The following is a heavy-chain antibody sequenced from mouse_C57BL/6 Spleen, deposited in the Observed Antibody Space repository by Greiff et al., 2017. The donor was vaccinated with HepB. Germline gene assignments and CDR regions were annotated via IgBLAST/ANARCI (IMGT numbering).Heavy chain of an antibody. J-gene: IGHJ3*01. Sequence: EVQLQQSGPELVKPGASVKISCKASGYTFTDYYMNWVKQSHGKSLEWIGDINPNNGGTSYNQKFKGKATLTVDKSSSTAYMELRSLTSEDSAVYYCADVGYGSSYSFAYWGQGTLVTVSA. V-gene: IGHV1-26*01. D-gene: IGHD1-1*01. CDR2: INPNNGGT. CDR1: GYTFTDYY. CDR3: ADVGYGSSYSFAY.